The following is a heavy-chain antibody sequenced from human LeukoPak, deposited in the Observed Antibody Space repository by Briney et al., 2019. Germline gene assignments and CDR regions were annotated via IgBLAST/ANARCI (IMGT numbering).Heavy chain of an antibody. V-gene: IGHV3-23*01. D-gene: IGHD2-2*01. CDR1: GFTFSSYA. Sequence: GGSLRLSCAASGFTFSSYAMSWVRQAPGKGLEWVSAISGSGGSTYYADSVKGRFTISRDNSKNTLYLQMNSLRAEDTAVYYCAKPHLDRGSSTSLNWFDPWGQGTLVTVSS. J-gene: IGHJ5*02. CDR2: ISGSGGST. CDR3: AKPHLDRGSSTSLNWFDP.